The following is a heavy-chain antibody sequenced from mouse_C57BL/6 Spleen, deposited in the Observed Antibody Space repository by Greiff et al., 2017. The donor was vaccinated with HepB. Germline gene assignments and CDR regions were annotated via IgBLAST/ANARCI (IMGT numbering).Heavy chain of an antibody. Sequence: QVQLQQSGAELAKPGASVKLSCKASGYTFTSYWMYWVKQRPGQGLEWIGYINPSSGYTKYNQKFKDKATLAADKSTSSSYMQLSSLTYEDSAVYYCARSYYGSSDWYFAVWGTGTTVTVSS. V-gene: IGHV1-7*01. CDR1: GYTFTSYW. CDR3: ARSYYGSSDWYFAV. J-gene: IGHJ1*03. D-gene: IGHD1-1*01. CDR2: INPSSGYT.